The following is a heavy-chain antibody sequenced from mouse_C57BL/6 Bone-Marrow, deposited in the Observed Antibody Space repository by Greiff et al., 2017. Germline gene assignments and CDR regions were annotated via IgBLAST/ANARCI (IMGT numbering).Heavy chain of an antibody. D-gene: IGHD2-4*01. CDR2: ISSGGSYS. Sequence: EVQLVESGGDLVKPGGSLKLSCAASGFTFSSYGMSWVRQTPDKRLEWVATISSGGSYSYYPDSVKGRFTISRDKAKNTLYLQMSSLKSEDTAVYYCARRYDYAWFAYWGQGTLVTVSA. CDR3: ARRYDYAWFAY. J-gene: IGHJ3*01. CDR1: GFTFSSYG. V-gene: IGHV5-6*01.